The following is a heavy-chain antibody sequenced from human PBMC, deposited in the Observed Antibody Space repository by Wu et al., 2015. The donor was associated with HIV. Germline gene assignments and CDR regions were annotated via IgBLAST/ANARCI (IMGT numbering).Heavy chain of an antibody. CDR2: INPRTDST. D-gene: IGHD3-22*01. J-gene: IGHJ4*02. V-gene: IGHV1-46*01. CDR1: GYTFTSYG. CDR3: ARERVDYDSAGYRAHRGYYFDY. Sequence: QVQLVQSGAEVKKPGASVKVSCKASGYTFTSYGISWVRQAPGQGLEWMGVINPRTDSTTYAQAFEGRLTIARDTSKNTIYMELSGLRSEDTAKYFCARERVDYDSAGYRAHRGYYFDYWGQGTLVIVSS.